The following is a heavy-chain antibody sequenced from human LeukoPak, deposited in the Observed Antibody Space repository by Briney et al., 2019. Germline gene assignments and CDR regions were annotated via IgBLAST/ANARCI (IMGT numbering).Heavy chain of an antibody. CDR3: AKDHRGWATVTTYYFDY. CDR1: GFTFSSYA. V-gene: IGHV3-23*01. J-gene: IGHJ4*02. D-gene: IGHD4-17*01. Sequence: GGSLRLSCAASGFTFSSYAMSWVRQAPGKGLEWVSAISGSGGSTYYADSVKGRFTISRDNSKNTPYLQMNSLRAEDTAVYYCAKDHRGWATVTTYYFDYWGQGTLVTVSS. CDR2: ISGSGGST.